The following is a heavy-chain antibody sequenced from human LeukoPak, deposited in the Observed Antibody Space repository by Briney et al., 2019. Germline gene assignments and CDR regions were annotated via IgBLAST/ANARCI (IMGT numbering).Heavy chain of an antibody. CDR3: ARAIIAAADSNWFDP. D-gene: IGHD6-13*01. Sequence: ASVKVSCKASGYTFTSYDINWVRQATGQGLEWMGWMNPNSGNTGYAQKFQGRVTITRDTSASTAYMELSSLRSEDTAVYYCARAIIAAADSNWFDPWGQGTLVTVSS. V-gene: IGHV1-8*01. CDR1: GYTFTSYD. CDR2: MNPNSGNT. J-gene: IGHJ5*02.